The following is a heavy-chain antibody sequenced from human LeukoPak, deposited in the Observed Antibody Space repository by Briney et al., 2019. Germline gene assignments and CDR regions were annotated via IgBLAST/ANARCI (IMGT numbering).Heavy chain of an antibody. V-gene: IGHV1-2*02. Sequence: ASVKVSCKASGYTFTGYYMHWVRQAPGQGLEWMGWINPNSGGTNYAQKFQGRVTMTRDTSISTAYMELSRLRSDDTAVYYCARCPKARFLEPSFDYWGQGTLVTVSS. CDR2: INPNSGGT. CDR3: ARCPKARFLEPSFDY. D-gene: IGHD3-3*01. CDR1: GYTFTGYY. J-gene: IGHJ4*02.